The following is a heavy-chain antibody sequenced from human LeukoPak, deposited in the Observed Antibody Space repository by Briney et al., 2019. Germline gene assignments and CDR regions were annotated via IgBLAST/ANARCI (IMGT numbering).Heavy chain of an antibody. CDR3: ARDYSYAYFD. V-gene: IGHV3-53*01. J-gene: IGHJ4*02. D-gene: IGHD5-18*01. CDR1: GFTVSSNY. CDR2: IYSDGRT. Sequence: GGSLRLSCAASGFTVSSNYMSWVRQAPGKGLEWVSVIYSDGRTYYADSVKGRFTISRDDAKNSLYLQMNSLRDEDTAVYYCARDYSYAYFDWGQGTLVTVSS.